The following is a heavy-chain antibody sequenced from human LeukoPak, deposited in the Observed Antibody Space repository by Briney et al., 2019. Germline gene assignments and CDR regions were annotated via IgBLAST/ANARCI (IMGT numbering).Heavy chain of an antibody. D-gene: IGHD2-2*01. CDR3: ARGLGVVPAFDY. J-gene: IGHJ4*02. Sequence: PSETLSLTCSVSGGSISTYYWSWIRQPAGKGLEWIGRIYTSGSTTYKPSLKSRVTISLDTSKNQFSLKLSSVTAADTAVYFCARGLGVVPAFDYWGQGTLVTVSS. V-gene: IGHV4-4*07. CDR1: GGSISTYY. CDR2: IYTSGST.